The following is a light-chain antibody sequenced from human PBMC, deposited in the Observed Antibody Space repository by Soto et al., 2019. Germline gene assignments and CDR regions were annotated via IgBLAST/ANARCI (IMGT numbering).Light chain of an antibody. CDR3: SSHAGTKVV. CDR2: EVT. Sequence: QSALTQPPSASGSPGQSVTISCAGTSSDVGAYNYVSWYQQHPGKAPKLMIYEVTKRPSGVPDRFSGSKSGNTASLTVSGLQLEDEADYYCSSHAGTKVVFGGGTKVTVL. J-gene: IGLJ2*01. V-gene: IGLV2-8*01. CDR1: SSDVGAYNY.